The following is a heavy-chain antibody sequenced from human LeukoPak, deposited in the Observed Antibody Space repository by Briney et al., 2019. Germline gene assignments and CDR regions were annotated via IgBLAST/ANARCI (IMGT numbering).Heavy chain of an antibody. CDR3: ARVDNGMDLDY. D-gene: IGHD1-14*01. CDR1: GYTFTGYY. CDR2: INPNSGGT. Sequence: ASVKVSCKASGYTFTGYYMHWVRQAPGQGLEWMGWINPNSGGTNYAQKFQGRVTMTRDTSISTAYMELRSLRSDDTAVYYCARVDNGMDLDYWGQGTLVTVSS. V-gene: IGHV1-2*02. J-gene: IGHJ4*02.